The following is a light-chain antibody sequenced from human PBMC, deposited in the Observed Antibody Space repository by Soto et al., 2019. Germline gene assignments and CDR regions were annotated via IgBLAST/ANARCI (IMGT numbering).Light chain of an antibody. CDR3: QQYDSYPRT. CDR1: QSISTW. V-gene: IGKV1-5*03. Sequence: QMTKSPCTLSASVGDRVTITCRASQSISTWLAWYQQKPGKAPKILIYKASTLESGVPSRFSGSGSGTEFALTISSLQPEDFATYYCQQYDSYPRTFGQGTKVDIK. CDR2: KAS. J-gene: IGKJ1*01.